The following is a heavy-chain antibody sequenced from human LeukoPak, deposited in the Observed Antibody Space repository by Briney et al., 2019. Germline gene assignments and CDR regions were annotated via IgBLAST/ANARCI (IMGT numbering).Heavy chain of an antibody. V-gene: IGHV4-34*01. Sequence: SETLSLTCTVSGGSISSYYWSWIRQPPGKGLEWIGEINHSGSTNYNPSLKSRVTISVDTSKNQFSLKLSSVTAADTAVYYCARVSGYLFDYWGQGTLVTVSS. D-gene: IGHD1-1*01. J-gene: IGHJ4*02. CDR2: INHSGST. CDR3: ARVSGYLFDY. CDR1: GGSISSYY.